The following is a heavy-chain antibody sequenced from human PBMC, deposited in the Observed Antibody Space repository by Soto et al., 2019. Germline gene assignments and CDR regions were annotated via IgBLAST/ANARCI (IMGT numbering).Heavy chain of an antibody. J-gene: IGHJ3*02. CDR1: GGSFSGYY. D-gene: IGHD6-6*01. Sequence: SETLSLTCAVYGGSFSGYYWSWIRQPPGKGLEWIGEINHSGSTNYNPSLKSRVTISVDTSKNQFSLKLSSVTAADTAVYYCAREYSSRGAFDIWGQGTMVTVSS. CDR3: AREYSSRGAFDI. V-gene: IGHV4-34*01. CDR2: INHSGST.